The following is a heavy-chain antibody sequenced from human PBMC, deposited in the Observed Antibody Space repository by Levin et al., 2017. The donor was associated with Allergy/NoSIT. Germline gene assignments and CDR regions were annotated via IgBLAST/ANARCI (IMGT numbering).Heavy chain of an antibody. CDR1: GGSISSYY. J-gene: IGHJ4*02. D-gene: IGHD6-13*01. Sequence: ESLKISCTVSGGSISSYYWSWIRQPPGKGLEWIGYIYYSGSTNYNPSLKSRVTISVDTSKNQFSLKPSSVTAADAAVYYCASSSGYSSSWPIDYWGQGTLVTVSS. CDR3: ASSSGYSSSWPIDY. V-gene: IGHV4-59*08. CDR2: IYYSGST.